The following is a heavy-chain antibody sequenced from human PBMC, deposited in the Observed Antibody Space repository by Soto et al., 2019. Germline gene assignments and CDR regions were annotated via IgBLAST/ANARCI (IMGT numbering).Heavy chain of an antibody. CDR1: GYSFASYW. J-gene: IGHJ4*02. D-gene: IGHD3-3*01. CDR3: ARHLSGGSEGFLYEDY. CDR2: IYPGDSDT. Sequence: GESLKISCKGSGYSFASYWIGWVRQMPGKGLEWMGIIYPGDSDTRYSPSFQGQVTISADKSISTAYLQWSSLKASDTAMYYCARHLSGGSEGFLYEDYWGQGTLVTVSS. V-gene: IGHV5-51*01.